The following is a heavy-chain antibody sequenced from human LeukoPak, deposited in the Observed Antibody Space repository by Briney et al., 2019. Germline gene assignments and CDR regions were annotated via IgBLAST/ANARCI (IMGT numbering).Heavy chain of an antibody. D-gene: IGHD6-6*01. CDR1: GFTFDDYG. Sequence: GGSLRLSCAASGFTFDDYGMSWVRQAPGKGLEWVSGINWNGGSTGYADSVKGRFTISRDNSKNTLYLQMNSLRAEDMAIYYCAKDSLEYSSSSGRGFFDYWGQGTLVTVSS. CDR2: INWNGGST. CDR3: AKDSLEYSSSSGRGFFDY. J-gene: IGHJ4*02. V-gene: IGHV3-20*04.